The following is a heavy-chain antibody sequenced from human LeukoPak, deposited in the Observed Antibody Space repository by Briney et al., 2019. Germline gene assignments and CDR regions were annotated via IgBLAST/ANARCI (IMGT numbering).Heavy chain of an antibody. CDR3: VYDFWSGYRQYSDY. J-gene: IGHJ4*02. D-gene: IGHD3-3*01. Sequence: GRSLRLSCAASGFTFSSYGMHWVRQAPGKGLEWVAVISYDGSNKYYADSVKGRFTISRDNSKNTLYLQMNSLRAEDTAVYYCVYDFWSGYRQYSDYWGQGTLVTVSS. CDR2: ISYDGSNK. V-gene: IGHV3-30*03. CDR1: GFTFSSYG.